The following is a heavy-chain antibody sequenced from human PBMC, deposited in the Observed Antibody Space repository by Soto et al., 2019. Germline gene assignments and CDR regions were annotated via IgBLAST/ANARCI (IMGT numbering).Heavy chain of an antibody. CDR2: ISSSSSTI. D-gene: IGHD3-22*01. Sequence: GGSLRLSCAASGFTFSSYSMNWVRQAPGKGLEWVSYISSSSSTIYYADSVKGRFTISRDNAKNSLYLQMNSLRAEDTAVYYCARGGITMIYRYNWFDPWGQGTLVTVSS. J-gene: IGHJ5*02. V-gene: IGHV3-48*01. CDR1: GFTFSSYS. CDR3: ARGGITMIYRYNWFDP.